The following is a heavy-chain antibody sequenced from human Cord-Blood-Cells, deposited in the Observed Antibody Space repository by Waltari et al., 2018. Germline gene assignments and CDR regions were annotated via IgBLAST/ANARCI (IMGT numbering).Heavy chain of an antibody. CDR1: GGSISSSSYY. D-gene: IGHD2-2*01. Sequence: QLQLQESGPGLVKPSETLSLTCTVSGGSISSSSYYWGWIRQPPGKGLEWIGSIYYSGSTYYNPSLKSRVTISVDTSKNQFSLKLSSVTAADTAVYYCARQGRYCSSTSYHRFGFDIWGQGTMVTVSS. CDR3: ARQGRYCSSTSYHRFGFDI. V-gene: IGHV4-39*01. J-gene: IGHJ3*02. CDR2: IYYSGST.